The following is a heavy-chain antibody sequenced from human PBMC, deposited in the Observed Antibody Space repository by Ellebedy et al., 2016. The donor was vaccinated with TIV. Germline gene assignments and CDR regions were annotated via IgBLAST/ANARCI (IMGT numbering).Heavy chain of an antibody. J-gene: IGHJ6*02. Sequence: GESLKISXAASGFTFSDYYMSWIRQAPGKGLEWVSYISSRSSYTNYADSVKGRFTISRDNAKNSLYLQMNSLRAEDTAVYYCARDPFVMDVWGQGTTVTVSS. V-gene: IGHV3-11*06. CDR1: GFTFSDYY. D-gene: IGHD3-10*01. CDR2: ISSRSSYT. CDR3: ARDPFVMDV.